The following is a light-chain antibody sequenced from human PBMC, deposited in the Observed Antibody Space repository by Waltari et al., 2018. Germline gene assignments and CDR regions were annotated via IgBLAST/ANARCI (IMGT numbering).Light chain of an antibody. CDR1: QSVLYSSNNKNY. CDR2: WAS. CDR3: QQYYSSPST. V-gene: IGKV4-1*01. Sequence: DIVMTQSPDSLAVSLGERATINCKYSQSVLYSSNNKNYLAWYQQKPRQPPRLIIYWASTRESGVPERFSGSGSGTDFTLTISSLQAEDVAVYHCQQYYSSPSTFGQGTKVEIK. J-gene: IGKJ1*01.